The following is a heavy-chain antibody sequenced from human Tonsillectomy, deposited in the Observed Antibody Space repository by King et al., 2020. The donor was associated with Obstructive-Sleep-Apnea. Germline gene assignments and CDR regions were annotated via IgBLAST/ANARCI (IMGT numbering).Heavy chain of an antibody. CDR1: GGSISSSSYY. Sequence: QLQESGPGLVKPSETLSLTCTVSGGSISSSSYYWGWIRQPPGKGLEWIGSIYYSGSTYYNPSLKSRVTISVDTSKNHFSLKLSSVTAADTAVYYCARDTSGSRFGEVNHDAFDIWGQGTMVTVSS. D-gene: IGHD3-10*01. J-gene: IGHJ3*02. V-gene: IGHV4-39*07. CDR2: IYYSGST. CDR3: ARDTSGSRFGEVNHDAFDI.